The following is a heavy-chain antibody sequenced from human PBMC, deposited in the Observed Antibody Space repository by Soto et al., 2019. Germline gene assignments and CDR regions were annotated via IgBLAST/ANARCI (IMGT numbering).Heavy chain of an antibody. V-gene: IGHV4-34*01. J-gene: IGHJ4*02. CDR3: ASLGQLARRLGY. D-gene: IGHD6-13*01. Sequence: PSETLSLTCAVYGGSFSGYYWSWIRQPPGKGLEWIGEINHSGSTNYNPSLKSRVTISVDTSKNQFSLKLSSVTAADTAVYYCASLGQLARRLGYWGQGTLVTVSS. CDR1: GGSFSGYY. CDR2: INHSGST.